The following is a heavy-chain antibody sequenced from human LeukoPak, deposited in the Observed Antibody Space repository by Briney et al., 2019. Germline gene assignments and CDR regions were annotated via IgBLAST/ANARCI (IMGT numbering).Heavy chain of an antibody. CDR1: GFTFSSYW. Sequence: GGSLRLSCAASGFTFSSYWMHWVRQAPGKGLVWVSRINSDGSSTSYADSVKGRFTISRDNAKNTLYLQMNSLRAEDTVVYYCARDHLSSGSSPDYYYYYYMDVWGKGTTVTISS. CDR2: INSDGSST. V-gene: IGHV3-74*01. D-gene: IGHD6-19*01. J-gene: IGHJ6*03. CDR3: ARDHLSSGSSPDYYYYYYMDV.